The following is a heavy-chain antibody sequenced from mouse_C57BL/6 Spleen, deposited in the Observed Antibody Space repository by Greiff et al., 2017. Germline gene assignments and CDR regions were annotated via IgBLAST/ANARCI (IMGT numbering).Heavy chain of an antibody. CDR2: IYPGDGDT. Sequence: QVQLKESGAELVKPGASVKISCKASGYAFSSYWMNWVKQRPGKGLEWIGQIYPGDGDTNYNGKFKGKATLTADKSSSTAYMQLSSLTSEDSAVYFCARSDGSRYKVWFAYWGQGTLATVSA. J-gene: IGHJ3*01. V-gene: IGHV1-80*01. CDR3: ARSDGSRYKVWFAY. D-gene: IGHD1-1*01. CDR1: GYAFSSYW.